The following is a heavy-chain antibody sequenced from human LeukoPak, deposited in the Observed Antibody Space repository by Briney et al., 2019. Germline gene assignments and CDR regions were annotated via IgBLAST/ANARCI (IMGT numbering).Heavy chain of an antibody. D-gene: IGHD1-26*01. CDR3: AWELHEDAFDI. CDR2: TYYRSKWYN. Sequence: SQTLSLTCAISGDSVSSNSAAWHWLRQSPSRGLEWLGRTYYRSKWYNDYAVSVKSRITINPDTSKNQFSLQLNSVTPEDTAVYYCAWELHEDAFDIWGQGTMVTVSS. CDR1: GDSVSSNSAA. V-gene: IGHV6-1*01. J-gene: IGHJ3*02.